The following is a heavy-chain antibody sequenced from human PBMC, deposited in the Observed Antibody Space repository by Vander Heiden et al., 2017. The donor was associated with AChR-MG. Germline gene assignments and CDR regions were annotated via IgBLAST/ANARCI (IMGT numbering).Heavy chain of an antibody. D-gene: IGHD3-10*01. CDR2: IYPGDSDT. J-gene: IGHJ4*02. CDR3: VRHPSHGDCEY. Sequence: EVQLVQSGTEVKKPGESLNLSCIGSGYSFTIYWIGWVRQVPGKGLEWMGIIYPGDSDTKYSPSFQGQVTISADKSISTAYLHLSSLKASDTAMYYCVRHPSHGDCEYWGQGTLGTVSS. V-gene: IGHV5-51*01. CDR1: GYSFTIYW.